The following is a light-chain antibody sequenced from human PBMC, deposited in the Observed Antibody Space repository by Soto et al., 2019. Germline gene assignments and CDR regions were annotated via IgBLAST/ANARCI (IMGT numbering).Light chain of an antibody. Sequence: EIVMTQSPATLSVSPGERATLSCRASQSVSSTLAWYQQKPGQAPRLLIYGASTRATGIPARFSGSGSGTEFTLTISRLKSEDFAVYYCQQYNNWPPTFGQGTKVEIK. J-gene: IGKJ1*01. CDR1: QSVSST. CDR3: QQYNNWPPT. V-gene: IGKV3-15*01. CDR2: GAS.